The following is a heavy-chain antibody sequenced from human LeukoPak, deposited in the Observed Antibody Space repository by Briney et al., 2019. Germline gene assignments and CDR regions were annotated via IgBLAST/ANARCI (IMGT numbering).Heavy chain of an antibody. CDR3: ARHSSGWSDFDY. Sequence: SETLSLTCTVSGGSISSKYGSWIRQPPGKGLEWIGYIHYSGSTNYNPSLKSRVTISVDTSKNQFSLKVISVTAADTAVYYCARHSSGWSDFDYWGQGTLVTVSS. CDR2: IHYSGST. J-gene: IGHJ4*02. D-gene: IGHD6-19*01. CDR1: GGSISSKY. V-gene: IGHV4-59*08.